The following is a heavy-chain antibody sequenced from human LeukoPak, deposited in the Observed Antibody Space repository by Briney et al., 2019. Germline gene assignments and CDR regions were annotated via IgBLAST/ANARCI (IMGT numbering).Heavy chain of an antibody. CDR2: VGSTGGTT. J-gene: IGHJ4*02. CDR1: GFTFTSSV. CDR3: AAVPGIIIAGYFAS. V-gene: IGHV3-23*01. D-gene: IGHD3-10*02. Sequence: GGSLRLSCVASGFTFTSSVMTWVRQAPRKGLEWVSVVGSTGGTTYYADSVKGRFTISRDNAKNTMILQMNNLRVEDTAVYYCAAVPGIIIAGYFASWGRGTLVAVSA.